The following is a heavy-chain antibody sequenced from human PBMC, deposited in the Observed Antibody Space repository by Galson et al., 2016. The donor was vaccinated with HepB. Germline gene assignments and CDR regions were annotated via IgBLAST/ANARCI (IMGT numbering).Heavy chain of an antibody. V-gene: IGHV3-33*01. CDR1: GFLFSSYG. CDR3: ARDRRSGSYGDDFHI. CDR2: KWYDGSRK. D-gene: IGHD1-26*01. Sequence: SLRLSCAASGFLFSSYGIHRVRQAPGKGLEWVAVKWYDGSRKYYVDSVRGRFTISRDNFKNMVYLQMKSLRAEDTAVYYCARDRRSGSYGDDFHIWGQGTMVTVSS. J-gene: IGHJ3*02.